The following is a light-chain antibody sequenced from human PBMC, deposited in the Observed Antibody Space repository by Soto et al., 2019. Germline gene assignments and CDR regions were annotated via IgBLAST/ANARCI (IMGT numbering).Light chain of an antibody. CDR3: QQYNNWPRT. J-gene: IGKJ1*01. Sequence: EIVLTQSRGTLSLSPGERASRSCRASQSVSSSYLAWYQQKPGQAPRLLIYGASSRATGIPARFSGSGSGTEFTLTITSLQSEDFAVYYCQQYNNWPRTFGQGTKVDIK. V-gene: IGKV3-15*01. CDR1: QSVSSSY. CDR2: GAS.